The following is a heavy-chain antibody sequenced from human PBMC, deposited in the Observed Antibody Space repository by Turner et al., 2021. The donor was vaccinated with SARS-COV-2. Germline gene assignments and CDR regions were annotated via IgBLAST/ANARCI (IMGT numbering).Heavy chain of an antibody. CDR1: EFTVSSNY. V-gene: IGHV3-53*02. D-gene: IGHD2-2*01. CDR3: ARDHRPVVVPAAKRAGSYYYGMDV. J-gene: IGHJ6*02. CDR2: IYSGGST. Sequence: EVQLVETGGGLIQPGGSLRLSCAASEFTVSSNYMSWVRQAPGKGLEWVSVIYSGGSTYYADSVKGRFTISRDNSKNSLYLQMNSLRAEDTAVYYCARDHRPVVVPAAKRAGSYYYGMDVWGQGTTVTVSS.